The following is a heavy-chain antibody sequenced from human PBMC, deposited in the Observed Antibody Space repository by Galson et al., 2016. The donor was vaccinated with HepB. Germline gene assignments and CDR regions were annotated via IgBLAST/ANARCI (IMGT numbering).Heavy chain of an antibody. Sequence: SLRLSCAAFGLTFTRDNMNWIRQAPGKGLEWVSFIYSYGDTYYADSVKGRFTISRDNSKNTLSLQMNSLRGEDTAVYYCAKGPYYDSYGQEDPWGQGTLVTVSS. V-gene: IGHV3-66*01. CDR1: GLTFTRDN. J-gene: IGHJ5*02. D-gene: IGHD3-22*01. CDR3: AKGPYYDSYGQEDP. CDR2: IYSYGDT.